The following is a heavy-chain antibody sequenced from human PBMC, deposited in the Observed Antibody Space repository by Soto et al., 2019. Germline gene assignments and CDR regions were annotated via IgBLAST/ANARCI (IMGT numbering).Heavy chain of an antibody. V-gene: IGHV3-23*01. CDR3: AKDMYYYGSDGAPFDY. J-gene: IGHJ4*02. D-gene: IGHD3-10*01. Sequence: GSLRLSCAASGFTFSSYAMSWVRQAPGKGLEWVSAISGSGGSTYYADSVKGRFTISRDNSKNTLYLQMISLRAEDTALYYCAKDMYYYGSDGAPFDYWGQGTLVTVSS. CDR2: ISGSGGST. CDR1: GFTFSSYA.